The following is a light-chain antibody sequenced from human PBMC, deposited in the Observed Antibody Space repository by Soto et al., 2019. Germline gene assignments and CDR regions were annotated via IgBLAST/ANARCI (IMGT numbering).Light chain of an antibody. Sequence: EIMMTQSPATLSVSPGERATLSCRASQSVRKNIAWYQQKPAQAPRLLIYYASTRATGIPARFSGSGSGTEFTLTISSLQSEDFALYYCQQYNNCPPITFGQGTRLEIK. V-gene: IGKV3-15*01. CDR1: QSVRKN. CDR3: QQYNNCPPIT. CDR2: YAS. J-gene: IGKJ5*01.